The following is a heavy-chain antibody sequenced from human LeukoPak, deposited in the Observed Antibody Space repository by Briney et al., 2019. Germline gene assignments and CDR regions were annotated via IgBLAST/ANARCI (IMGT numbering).Heavy chain of an antibody. CDR1: GFTFSGYG. Sequence: GGSLRLSCAASGFTFSGYGMYWVRQAPGKGLEWVGFIRSDGSNRHYVDSVKGRFTISRDNSKNTLYLQMNSLRVEDTAVYYCAKDSTGYWFESWGHGTLVTVSA. D-gene: IGHD1-14*01. J-gene: IGHJ5*01. CDR2: IRSDGSNR. V-gene: IGHV3-30*02. CDR3: AKDSTGYWFES.